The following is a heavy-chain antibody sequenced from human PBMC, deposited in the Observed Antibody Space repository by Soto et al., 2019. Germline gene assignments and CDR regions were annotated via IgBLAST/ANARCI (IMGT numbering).Heavy chain of an antibody. V-gene: IGHV3-23*01. Sequence: GGSLRLSCAASGFTFSSYAMSWVRQAPGKGLEWVSAISGSGGSTYYADSVKGRFTISRDNSKNTLYLQMNSLRAEGTAVYYCAKDATMVRGAPYNWFDPWGQGTLVTVSS. D-gene: IGHD3-10*01. CDR2: ISGSGGST. CDR1: GFTFSSYA. J-gene: IGHJ5*02. CDR3: AKDATMVRGAPYNWFDP.